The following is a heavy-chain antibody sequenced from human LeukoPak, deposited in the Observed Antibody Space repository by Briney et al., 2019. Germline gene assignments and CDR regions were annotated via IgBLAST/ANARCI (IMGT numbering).Heavy chain of an antibody. CDR1: GFTFSSYA. CDR2: ISYDGSNK. V-gene: IGHV3-30-3*01. D-gene: IGHD6-19*01. CDR3: ARESITVAGQLDY. Sequence: GGSLRLSCAASGFTFSSYAMHWVRQAPGKGLEWLAFISYDGSNKYYADSVKGRFTISRDNAKNSLYLQMNSLRAEDTAVYYCARESITVAGQLDYWGQGTLVTVSS. J-gene: IGHJ4*02.